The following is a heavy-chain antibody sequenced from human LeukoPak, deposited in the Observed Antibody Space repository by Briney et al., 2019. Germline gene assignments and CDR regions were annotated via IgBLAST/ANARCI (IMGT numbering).Heavy chain of an antibody. J-gene: IGHJ4*02. CDR1: GGSISSSSYY. CDR3: ARDHEDPYYFDY. Sequence: NPSETLSLTCTVSGGSISSSSYYWSWIRQPPGKGLECIGYIYYSASTNYNPSLKSRVTISVDTSKNQFSLKLSSVTAEDTAVYYCARDHEDPYYFDYWGQGTLVTVSS. V-gene: IGHV4-61*01. CDR2: IYYSAST.